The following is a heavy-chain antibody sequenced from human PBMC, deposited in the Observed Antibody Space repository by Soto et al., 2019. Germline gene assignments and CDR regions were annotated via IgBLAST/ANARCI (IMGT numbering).Heavy chain of an antibody. Sequence: PSETLSLTCTVSGGSISSGGYYWSWIRQHPGKGLEWIGYIYYSGSTYYNPSLKSRVTISVDTSKNQFSLKLSSVTAADTAVYYCASIAVAGLPYYYYGMDVWGQGTTVTV. D-gene: IGHD6-19*01. CDR1: GGSISSGGYY. J-gene: IGHJ6*02. CDR3: ASIAVAGLPYYYYGMDV. V-gene: IGHV4-31*03. CDR2: IYYSGST.